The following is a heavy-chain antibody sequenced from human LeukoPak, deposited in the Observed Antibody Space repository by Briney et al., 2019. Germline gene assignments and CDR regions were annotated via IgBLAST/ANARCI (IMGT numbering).Heavy chain of an antibody. D-gene: IGHD3-22*01. Sequence: SETLSLTCAVYGGSFSGYYWSWIRQPPGKGLECIGEIHHSGSTNYNPSLKSRVTLSVDTSKNQFSLKLSSVTAADTAVYYCARDSSGYYYVFDYWGQGTLVTVSS. CDR1: GGSFSGYY. CDR3: ARDSSGYYYVFDY. CDR2: IHHSGST. V-gene: IGHV4-34*01. J-gene: IGHJ4*02.